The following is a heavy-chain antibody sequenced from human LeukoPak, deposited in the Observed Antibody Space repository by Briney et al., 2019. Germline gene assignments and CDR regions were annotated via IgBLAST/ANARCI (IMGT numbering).Heavy chain of an antibody. D-gene: IGHD6-6*01. CDR3: ARRNSSSSWPDSYYYYYMDV. CDR1: GGTFSSYA. Sequence: SVKVSCKASGGTFSSYAISWVRQAPGQGLEWMGGIIPIFGTANYAQKFQGRVTITADKSTSTAYMELSSLRSEDTAVYYCARRNSSSSWPDSYYYYYMDVWGKGTTVTVSS. CDR2: IIPIFGTA. J-gene: IGHJ6*03. V-gene: IGHV1-69*06.